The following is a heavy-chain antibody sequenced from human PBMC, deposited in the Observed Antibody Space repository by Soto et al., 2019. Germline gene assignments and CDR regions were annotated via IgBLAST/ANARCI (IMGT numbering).Heavy chain of an antibody. J-gene: IGHJ4*02. CDR1: GFTFSSYG. V-gene: IGHV3-30*18. Sequence: SLRLSCAASGFTFSSYGIHWVRQAPGKGLEWVAVISYDGSNKYYADSVKGRFTISRDNSKNTLYLQMNSLRAEDTAVYYCAKDGKPYNWNVLDYWGQGSLVTVSS. CDR3: AKDGKPYNWNVLDY. D-gene: IGHD1-1*01. CDR2: ISYDGSNK.